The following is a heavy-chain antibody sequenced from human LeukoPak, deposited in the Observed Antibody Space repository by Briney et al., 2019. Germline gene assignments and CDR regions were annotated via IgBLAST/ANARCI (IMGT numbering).Heavy chain of an antibody. D-gene: IGHD1-26*01. CDR1: GFTFSSFW. CDR3: ARDNGGKWELLGGLDY. V-gene: IGHV3-7*01. J-gene: IGHJ4*02. CDR2: IKQDGSET. Sequence: GGSLRLSCAASGFTFSSFWMSWVRQAPGKGLEWVANIKQDGSETYYVDSVKGRFTISRDNAKNSLYLQINSLRAEDTAVYYCARDNGGKWELLGGLDYWGQGTLVTVSS.